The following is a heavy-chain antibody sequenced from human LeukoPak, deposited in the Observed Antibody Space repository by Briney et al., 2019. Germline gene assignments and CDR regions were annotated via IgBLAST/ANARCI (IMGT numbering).Heavy chain of an antibody. D-gene: IGHD3-10*01. CDR3: AREVGYGSGIRWYFDL. Sequence: SETLSLTCTVSGYFISSGYYWGWIQQPPGKGLEWIATIFHSGSTYYNPSLKSRVTISVDTSKNQFSLKLSSVTAADTAVYYCAREVGYGSGIRWYFDLWGRGTLVTVSS. J-gene: IGHJ2*01. CDR1: GYFISSGYY. CDR2: IFHSGST. V-gene: IGHV4-38-2*02.